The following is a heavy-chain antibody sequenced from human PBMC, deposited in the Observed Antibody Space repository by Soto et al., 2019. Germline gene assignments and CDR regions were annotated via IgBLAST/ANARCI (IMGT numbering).Heavy chain of an antibody. V-gene: IGHV1-69*04. CDR1: GGTFSSYT. D-gene: IGHD6-13*01. CDR3: ARDDSPNIAAGASDI. J-gene: IGHJ3*02. CDR2: IIPILGIA. Sequence: ASVKVSCKASGGTFSSYTSSWVRQAPGQGLEWMGRIIPILGIANYAQKFQGRFTITADKSTSTAYMELSSMRSEDTAVYYCARDDSPNIAAGASDIWGQGTTVTVSS.